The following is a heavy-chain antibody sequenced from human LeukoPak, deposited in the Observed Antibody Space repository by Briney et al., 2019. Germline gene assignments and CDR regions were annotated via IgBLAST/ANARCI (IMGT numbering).Heavy chain of an antibody. J-gene: IGHJ5*02. CDR1: GDSIRSYY. D-gene: IGHD3-10*01. V-gene: IGHV4-59*08. CDR3: ARGLTYYYGSGSNNWFDP. CDR2: IFYSGST. Sequence: SETLSLTCTVSGDSIRSYYWSWIRQPAGKGLEWIGYIFYSGSTNYNPSLKSRVTISLDTSKNQFSLKLSSVTAADTAVYYCARGLTYYYGSGSNNWFDPWGQGTLVTVSS.